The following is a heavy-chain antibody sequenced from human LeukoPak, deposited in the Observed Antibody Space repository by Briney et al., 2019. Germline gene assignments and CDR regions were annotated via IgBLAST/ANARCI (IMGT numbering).Heavy chain of an antibody. D-gene: IGHD2-21*02. CDR1: GYSFTSYW. Sequence: GESLKISCKGSGYSFTSYWIGWVRQMPGKGLEWMGIIYPGDSDTRYSPSFQGQVTISADKPISTAYLQWSSLKASDTAMYYCASQTAIDHYYFDYWGQGTLVTVSS. J-gene: IGHJ4*02. CDR3: ASQTAIDHYYFDY. V-gene: IGHV5-51*01. CDR2: IYPGDSDT.